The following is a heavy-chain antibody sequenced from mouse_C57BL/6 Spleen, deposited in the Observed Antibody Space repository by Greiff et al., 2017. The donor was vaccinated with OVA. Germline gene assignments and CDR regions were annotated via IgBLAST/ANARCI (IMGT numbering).Heavy chain of an antibody. D-gene: IGHD1-1*01. Sequence: QVQLKQPGTELVKPGASVKLSCKASGYTFTSYWMHWVKQRPGQGLEWIGNINPSNGGTNYNEKFKSKATLTVDKSSSTAYMQLSSLTSEDSAVYYCARGGTTVVANFDYWGQGTTLTVSS. J-gene: IGHJ2*01. CDR3: ARGGTTVVANFDY. CDR2: INPSNGGT. CDR1: GYTFTSYW. V-gene: IGHV1-53*01.